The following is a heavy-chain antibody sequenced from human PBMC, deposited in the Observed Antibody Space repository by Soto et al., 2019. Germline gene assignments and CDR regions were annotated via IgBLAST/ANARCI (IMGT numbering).Heavy chain of an antibody. J-gene: IGHJ4*02. CDR1: GFTFNTRW. V-gene: IGHV3-7*04. Sequence: EVQLVESGGSLVQPGGSLRLSCAASGFTFNTRWMSWVRQAPGKGLEWVANINQDGSEKYCLDSVKGRFTISRDNAKNSLSLQMNSLRAEDTAMYCCARDYDRTPGIYWGQGTLVTVSS. CDR2: INQDGSEK. D-gene: IGHD3-22*01. CDR3: ARDYDRTPGIY.